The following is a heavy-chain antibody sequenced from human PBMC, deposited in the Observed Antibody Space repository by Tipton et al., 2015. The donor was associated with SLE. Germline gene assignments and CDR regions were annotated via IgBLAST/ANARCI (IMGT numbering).Heavy chain of an antibody. CDR1: GGSFSGYD. J-gene: IGHJ4*02. Sequence: TLSLTCAVYGGSFSGYDWGWFRQPPGKGLEWIGSIYDTGNTYYNPSLKSRVTISEDTSRNQFSLKLTSVTAADTAVYYCVGWGSSGYYYGFDYWGQGTLVTVSS. CDR3: VGWGSSGYYYGFDY. V-gene: IGHV4-34*01. CDR2: IYDTGNT. D-gene: IGHD3-22*01.